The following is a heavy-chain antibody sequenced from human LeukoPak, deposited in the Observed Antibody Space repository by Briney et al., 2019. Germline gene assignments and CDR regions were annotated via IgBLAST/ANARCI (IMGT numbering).Heavy chain of an antibody. CDR3: AKYPGGVAATPVGYFDY. V-gene: IGHV3-23*01. Sequence: QPGGSLRLSCAASGFSFTTHSMNWVRQAPGKGLEWVSAISGSGGSTYYADSVKGRFTISRDNSKNTLYLQMNSLRAEDTAVYYCAKYPGGVAATPVGYFDYWGQGTLVTVSS. CDR1: GFSFTTHS. CDR2: ISGSGGST. D-gene: IGHD2-15*01. J-gene: IGHJ4*02.